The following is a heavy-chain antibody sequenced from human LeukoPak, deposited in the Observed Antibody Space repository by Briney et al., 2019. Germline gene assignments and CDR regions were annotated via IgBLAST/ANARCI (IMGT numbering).Heavy chain of an antibody. CDR2: ISSSSSYI. CDR1: GFTFSSYN. CDR3: ARDTSSWYGYAY. J-gene: IGHJ4*02. D-gene: IGHD6-13*01. Sequence: PGGSLRLSCAASGFTFSSYNMNWVRQAPGKGLEWVSSISSSSSYIYYADSVKGRFTISRDNAKNSLYLQMNSLRAEDTAVYYCARDTSSWYGYAYWGQGTLVTVSS. V-gene: IGHV3-21*01.